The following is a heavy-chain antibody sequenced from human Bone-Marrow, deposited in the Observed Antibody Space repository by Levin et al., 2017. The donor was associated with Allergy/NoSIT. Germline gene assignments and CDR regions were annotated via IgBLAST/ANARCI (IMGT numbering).Heavy chain of an antibody. CDR1: GGSISDSY. D-gene: IGHD6-19*01. CDR2: IYSSGST. V-gene: IGHV4-59*01. Sequence: SQTLSLTCSVSGGSISDSYWSWIRQPPGKGLEWIGYIYSSGSTNSNPSLKSRVTISIDTSKNQFSLKLSSVTAADTAIYYCARDLGIAVGSFDYWGQGTLVTVSS. J-gene: IGHJ4*02. CDR3: ARDLGIAVGSFDY.